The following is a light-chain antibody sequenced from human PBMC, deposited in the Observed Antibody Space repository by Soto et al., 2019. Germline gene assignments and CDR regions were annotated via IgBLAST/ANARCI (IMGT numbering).Light chain of an antibody. CDR2: GAS. J-gene: IGKJ2*01. Sequence: VWTQSPGTLSLSAGERAILSCRASQSVSSNLAWYQQKPGQAPRLLIYGASTRATGIPARFSGSGSGTEFTLTISSLQSEDFAVYYCQQYGRSPYTLGQGTKVDIK. CDR1: QSVSSN. V-gene: IGKV3-15*01. CDR3: QQYGRSPYT.